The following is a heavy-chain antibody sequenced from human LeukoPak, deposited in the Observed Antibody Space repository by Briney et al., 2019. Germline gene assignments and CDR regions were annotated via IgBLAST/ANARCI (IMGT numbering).Heavy chain of an antibody. CDR2: IKQDGSEK. D-gene: IGHD6-19*01. V-gene: IGHV3-7*03. Sequence: QPGGSLRPSCAASGFTFSSYWMSWVRQAPGKGLEWVANIKQDGSEKYYVDSVKGRFTISRDNAKNSLYLQMNSLRAEDTAVYYCARDNGELYSSGWYAYFDYWGQGTLVTVSS. CDR3: ARDNGELYSSGWYAYFDY. CDR1: GFTFSSYW. J-gene: IGHJ4*02.